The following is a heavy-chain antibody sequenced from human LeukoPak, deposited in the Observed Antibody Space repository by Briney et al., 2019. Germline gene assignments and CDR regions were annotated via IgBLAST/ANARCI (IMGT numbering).Heavy chain of an antibody. CDR1: GGSISSHY. CDR2: IYYSGST. D-gene: IGHD4/OR15-4a*01. CDR3: ARDKGGYGAALYYYYMDV. V-gene: IGHV4-59*11. Sequence: SETLSLTCTVSGGSISSHYWSWIRQPPGKGLEWIGYIYYSGSTNYNPSLKSRATISVDTSKNQFSLKLSSVTAADTAVYYCARDKGGYGAALYYYYMDVWGKGTTVAVSS. J-gene: IGHJ6*03.